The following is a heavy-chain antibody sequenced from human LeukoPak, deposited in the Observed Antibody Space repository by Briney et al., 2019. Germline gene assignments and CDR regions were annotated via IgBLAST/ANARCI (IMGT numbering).Heavy chain of an antibody. J-gene: IGHJ4*02. CDR1: GFDFGAYE. V-gene: IGHV3-48*03. D-gene: IGHD3-22*01. CDR3: TTLGYHLDS. CDR2: FAGSDTTT. Sequence: GGSLRLSCAASGFDFGAYEMNGVRQAPGKGLEWVAYFAGSDTTTYYADSVKGRFTISRDNARNSLYLQMNSLRAEDTALYYCTTLGYHLDSWGQGTLVTVSS.